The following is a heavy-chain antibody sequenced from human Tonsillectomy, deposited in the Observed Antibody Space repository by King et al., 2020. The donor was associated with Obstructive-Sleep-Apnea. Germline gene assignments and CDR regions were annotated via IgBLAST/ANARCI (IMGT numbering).Heavy chain of an antibody. CDR2: IYYSGST. J-gene: IGHJ4*02. Sequence: QLQESGPGLVKPSETLSLTCTVSGGSLSSYYWNWIRQPPGKRLEWIGYIYYSGSTNYNPSLKSRVTISVDTSKNQFTLKLSSVTAADTALYYCARVRGYSGYVFEYWGQGTLVTVSS. CDR1: GGSLSSYY. V-gene: IGHV4-59*01. D-gene: IGHD5-12*01. CDR3: ARVRGYSGYVFEY.